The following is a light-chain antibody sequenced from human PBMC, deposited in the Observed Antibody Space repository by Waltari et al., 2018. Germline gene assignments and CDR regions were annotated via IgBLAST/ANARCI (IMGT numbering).Light chain of an antibody. J-gene: IGKJ2*01. CDR3: QHRISWPYT. Sequence: EIVLTQSPATLSLSPGERATLSCRASQSVSGYLAWYQQRPGQAPRLLIYDANHMATGIPARFSGSGSGTDFTLTISSLEPEDFVVYYCQHRISWPYTFGQGTKLQI. CDR1: QSVSGY. CDR2: DAN. V-gene: IGKV3-11*01.